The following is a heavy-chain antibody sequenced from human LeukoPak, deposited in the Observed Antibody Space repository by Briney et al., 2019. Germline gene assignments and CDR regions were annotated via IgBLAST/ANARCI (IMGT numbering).Heavy chain of an antibody. CDR2: INAGNGNT. V-gene: IGHV1-3*03. Sequence: ASVKVSCTASGYTFTSYAMHWVRQAPGQRLEWMGWINAGNGNTKYSQEFQGRVTITRDTSASTAYMELSSLRSEDMAVYYCARGGNYYDSSGYSLIDYWGQGTLVTVSS. CDR3: ARGGNYYDSSGYSLIDY. D-gene: IGHD3-22*01. CDR1: GYTFTSYA. J-gene: IGHJ4*02.